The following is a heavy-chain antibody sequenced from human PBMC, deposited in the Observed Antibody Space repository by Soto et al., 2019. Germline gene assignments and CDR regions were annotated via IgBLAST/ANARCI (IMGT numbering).Heavy chain of an antibody. CDR3: ARYKSKYYYGMDV. V-gene: IGHV4-59*01. CDR1: GGSISSYY. Sequence: SETLSLTCTVSGGSISSYYWSWIRQPPGKGLEWIGYIYYSGSTNYNPSLKSRVTISVDTSKNQFSLKLSSVTAADTAVYYCARYKSKYYYGMDVWGQGTTVTVSS. J-gene: IGHJ6*02. CDR2: IYYSGST. D-gene: IGHD1-20*01.